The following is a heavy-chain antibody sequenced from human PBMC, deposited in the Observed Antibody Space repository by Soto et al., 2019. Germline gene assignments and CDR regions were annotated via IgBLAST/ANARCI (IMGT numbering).Heavy chain of an antibody. CDR1: GFTFDDYA. CDR3: AKSTYCGGDCYSSHAFDI. J-gene: IGHJ3*02. Sequence: DVQLVESGGGLVQPGRSPRLSCAASGFTFDDYAMHWVRQAPGKGLEWVSGISWNSGSIGYADSVKGRFTISRDNAKNSLYLQMNSLRAEDTALYYCAKSTYCGGDCYSSHAFDIWGQGTMVTVSS. D-gene: IGHD2-21*02. CDR2: ISWNSGSI. V-gene: IGHV3-9*01.